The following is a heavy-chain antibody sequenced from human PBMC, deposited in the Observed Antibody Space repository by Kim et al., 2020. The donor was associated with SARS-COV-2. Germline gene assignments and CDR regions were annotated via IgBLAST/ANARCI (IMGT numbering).Heavy chain of an antibody. D-gene: IGHD3-10*01. V-gene: IGHV3-23*01. J-gene: IGHJ6*02. CDR2: IDGGGGAT. CDR3: AKRREGHSGSGYMDV. Sequence: PGGSLRLSCAASGFSFSMYGMNWVRQAPGKGLEWVSAIDGGGGATFDADSVKGRFTISRDNSKNTLYLQMNGLRADDTAVYYCAKRREGHSGSGYMDVWGQGTTVTVSS. CDR1: GFSFSMYG.